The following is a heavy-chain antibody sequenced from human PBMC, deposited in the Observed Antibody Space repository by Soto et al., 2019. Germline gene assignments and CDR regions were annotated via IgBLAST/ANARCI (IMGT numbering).Heavy chain of an antibody. Sequence: QLVQSGAAVKEPGESLKIACKGSGFSFTKYWIAWVRQMPGKGLEWMGIIYPGDSTTTYSPSFQGQVTISADKSISTAYLQWSSLKASDTAMYYCARDLVYGGNSEASDVCGQGTMVTVSS. D-gene: IGHD4-17*01. CDR3: ARDLVYGGNSEASDV. V-gene: IGHV5-51*03. J-gene: IGHJ3*01. CDR1: GFSFTKYW. CDR2: IYPGDSTT.